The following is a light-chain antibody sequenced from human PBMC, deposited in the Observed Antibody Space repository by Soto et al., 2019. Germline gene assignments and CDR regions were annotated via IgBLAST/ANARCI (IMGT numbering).Light chain of an antibody. Sequence: ENVLTQSPDTLSLSPGERATLSCRASQRVDNNYLAWYQQKPGQAPRPLIYAASNRAPGIPDRFRGSGSGTDFSLTISRLEPEDFAVYYCQQGNNWPIFTFGPGTKVDIK. CDR1: QRVDNNY. CDR2: AAS. CDR3: QQGNNWPIFT. V-gene: IGKV3D-20*02. J-gene: IGKJ3*01.